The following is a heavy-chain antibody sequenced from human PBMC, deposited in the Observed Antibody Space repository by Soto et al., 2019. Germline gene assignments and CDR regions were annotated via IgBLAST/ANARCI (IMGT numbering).Heavy chain of an antibody. J-gene: IGHJ5*02. Sequence: QVQLQESGPGLVKPSQTLSLTCTVSGGSISSGGYYWSWIRQHPGKGLEWIGYIYYSGSTYYNPCLKSRVTISVDTXKNQFXLXXXXXXXXXTXXXXXXXXXXXXXXXXXXXXXWGQGTLVTVSS. CDR2: IYYSGST. CDR1: GGSISSGGYY. V-gene: IGHV4-31*03. CDR3: XXXXXXXXXXXXXXXXX.